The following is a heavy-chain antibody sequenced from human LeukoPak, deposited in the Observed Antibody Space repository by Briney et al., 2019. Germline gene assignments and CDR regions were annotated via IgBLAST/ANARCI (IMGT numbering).Heavy chain of an antibody. D-gene: IGHD6-19*01. CDR3: ARDYGSVARPFDY. J-gene: IGHJ4*02. V-gene: IGHV1-2*02. CDR1: GYTFTGYY. CDR2: INPNSGGT. Sequence: ASVKLSCKASGYTFTGYYMHWVRQAPGQGLEWMGWINPNSGGTNYAQKFQGRVTMTRDTSISTAYMELSRLRSDDTAVYYCARDYGSVARPFDYWGQGTLVTVSS.